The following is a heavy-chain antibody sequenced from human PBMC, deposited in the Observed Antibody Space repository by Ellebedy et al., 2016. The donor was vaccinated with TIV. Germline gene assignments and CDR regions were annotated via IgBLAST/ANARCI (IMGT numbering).Heavy chain of an antibody. V-gene: IGHV1-2*04. Sequence: ASVKVSCKASGYTFTGYYIHWVRQAPGQGLEWMGWINPNSGGTNYAQKFQGWVTMTRDTSFSTAYLQWSSLKASDNAMYYCARTGRSSGWDPFPGIDYWGQGTLVTVSS. CDR2: INPNSGGT. CDR1: GYTFTGYY. CDR3: ARTGRSSGWDPFPGIDY. J-gene: IGHJ4*02. D-gene: IGHD6-19*01.